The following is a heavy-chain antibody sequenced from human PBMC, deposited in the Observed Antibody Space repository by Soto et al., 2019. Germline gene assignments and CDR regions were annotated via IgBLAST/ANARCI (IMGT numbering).Heavy chain of an antibody. CDR1: GGTFSNYA. J-gene: IGHJ6*02. CDR2: IMPIFGRP. V-gene: IGHV1-69*12. Sequence: QVQLVQSGAEVKKPGSSVKVSCKASGGTFSNYAFSWVRQAPGQGLEWLGGIMPIFGRPDYAQKFRDRATLTADDSTSSARMELRRLRSEDTDVYYCAIWLKEAGIGGNCYCGMDVWGQGATVTVSS. CDR3: AIWLKEAGIGGNCYCGMDV. D-gene: IGHD6-19*01.